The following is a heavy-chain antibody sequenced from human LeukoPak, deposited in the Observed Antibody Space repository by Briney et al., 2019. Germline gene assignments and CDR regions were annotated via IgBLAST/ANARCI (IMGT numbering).Heavy chain of an antibody. J-gene: IGHJ4*02. CDR2: ISYDGSNK. CDR1: GFTFSSYA. Sequence: HPGGSLRLSCAASGFTFSSYAMHWVRQAPGKGLEWVAVISYDGSNKYYADSVKGRFTISRDNAKNFLYLQMNSLRAEDTAVYYCARTYYDILTGYNPYFDYWGQGILVTVSS. CDR3: ARTYYDILTGYNPYFDY. D-gene: IGHD3-9*01. V-gene: IGHV3-30*04.